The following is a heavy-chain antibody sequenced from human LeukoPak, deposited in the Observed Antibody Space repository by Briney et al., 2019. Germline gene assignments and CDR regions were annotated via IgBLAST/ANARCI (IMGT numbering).Heavy chain of an antibody. CDR3: ARRRYYDGSGYLE. V-gene: IGHV4-39*01. CDR1: GDSVSRSDSY. Sequence: SESLSLTCSVSGDSVSRSDSYWDWIRQPPGKGLEWIGTIYYSGRTYYSPSLKSRVTVSVDPSNNQFSLNLRSVTAADTAVYYCARRRYYDGSGYLEWGQGTLLSVSS. J-gene: IGHJ1*01. D-gene: IGHD3-22*01. CDR2: IYYSGRT.